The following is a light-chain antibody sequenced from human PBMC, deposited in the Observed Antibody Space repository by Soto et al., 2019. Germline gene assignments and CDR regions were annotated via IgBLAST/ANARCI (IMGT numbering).Light chain of an antibody. CDR2: YDS. J-gene: IGLJ2*01. Sequence: SYELTKPPSVSVAPGKTARITCGGNNIGSKSVHGYQQKPGQAPVLVIYYDSDRPSGIPERFSGSNSGNTATLTISRVEAGDEDDYYCQVWDSSSDHPGVVFGGGTKLTVL. CDR1: NIGSKS. V-gene: IGLV3-21*04. CDR3: QVWDSSSDHPGVV.